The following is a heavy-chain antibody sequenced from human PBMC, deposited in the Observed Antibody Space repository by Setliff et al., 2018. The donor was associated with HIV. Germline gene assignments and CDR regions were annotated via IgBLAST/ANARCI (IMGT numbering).Heavy chain of an antibody. CDR2: TNPNSTNT. CDR1: GYTFINYD. D-gene: IGHD1-26*01. CDR3: ARGRHSTTAGATKVGY. V-gene: IGHV1-8*02. Sequence: ASVKVSCKTSGYTFINYDINWVRQAPGQGLEWMGWTNPNSTNTGYAQRFQGRVILTGDTSISTAYMELISLTSEDTAVYYCARGRHSTTAGATKVGYWGRGTLVTVSS. J-gene: IGHJ4*02.